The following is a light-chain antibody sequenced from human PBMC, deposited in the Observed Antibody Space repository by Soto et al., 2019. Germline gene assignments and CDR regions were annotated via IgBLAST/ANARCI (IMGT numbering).Light chain of an antibody. V-gene: IGLV2-23*02. Sequence: QSALTQPASVSGSPGQSITISCTGTSSDVGDYNLVSWYQHHPGTAPKLMVYEVTKRPSGVSSRFSGSKSGNTASLTISGLLAEDEADYYCCSAGNRPSDVVFGGGTKLTVL. J-gene: IGLJ2*01. CDR1: SSDVGDYNL. CDR2: EVT. CDR3: CSAGNRPSDVV.